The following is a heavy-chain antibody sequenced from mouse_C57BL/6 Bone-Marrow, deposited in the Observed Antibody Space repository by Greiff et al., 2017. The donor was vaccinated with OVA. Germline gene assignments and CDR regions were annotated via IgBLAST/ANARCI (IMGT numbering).Heavy chain of an antibody. D-gene: IGHD2-1*01. J-gene: IGHJ1*03. CDR1: GYTFTDYY. Sequence: EVQLQQSGPELVKPGASVKISCKASGYTFTDYYMNWVKQSHGKSLEWIGDINPNNGGTRYNQKFKGKATLTADKSSSTVYMELRRLTSEDSAVYFCASNYDNFSYWYFDVWGTGTTVTVSS. CDR3: ASNYDNFSYWYFDV. V-gene: IGHV1-26*01. CDR2: INPNNGGT.